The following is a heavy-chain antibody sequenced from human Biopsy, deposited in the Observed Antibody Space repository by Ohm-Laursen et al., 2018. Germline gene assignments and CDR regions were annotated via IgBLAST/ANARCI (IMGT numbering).Heavy chain of an antibody. V-gene: IGHV1-8*01. CDR2: MTPKTGKT. J-gene: IGHJ4*02. D-gene: IGHD5-12*01. CDR1: GYTFTDYD. Sequence: ASVKVSCKASGYTFTDYDINWVRQASGQGLEWVGWMTPKTGKTGYTQKLQGRLTMTRDTSTSTAYMELSSLRSEDTAIYYCASGGYDYDYWGQGTLVTVSS. CDR3: ASGGYDYDY.